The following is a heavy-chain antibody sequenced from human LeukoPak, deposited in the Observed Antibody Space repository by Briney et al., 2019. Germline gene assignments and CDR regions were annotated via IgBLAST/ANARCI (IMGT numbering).Heavy chain of an antibody. CDR1: GFIFSSYW. D-gene: IGHD2-8*01. CDR2: IKQDGSEK. J-gene: IGHJ3*02. Sequence: GGSLRLSCAASGFIFSSYWMSWVRQAPGKGLEWVANIKQDGSEKYYVDSVKGRFTISRDNAKNSLYLQMNSLRAEDTALYYCARVSYYPHDAFDIWGQGTMVTVSS. CDR3: ARVSYYPHDAFDI. V-gene: IGHV3-7*01.